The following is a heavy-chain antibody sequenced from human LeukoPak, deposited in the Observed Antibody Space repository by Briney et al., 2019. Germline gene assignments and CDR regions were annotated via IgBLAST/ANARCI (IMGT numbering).Heavy chain of an antibody. CDR2: IGGNGGST. J-gene: IGHJ3*02. CDR1: GFTFNSYA. D-gene: IGHD3-22*01. CDR3: ATGGNVYYYDSSGYPHAFDI. V-gene: IGHV3-23*01. Sequence: GGSLRLSCAASGFTFNSYAMSWVRQAPGKGLEWVSGIGGNGGSTYYADFVKGRFTISRDNSKNALYLQMNSLRAEDTAIYYCATGGNVYYYDSSGYPHAFDIWGQGTMVTVSS.